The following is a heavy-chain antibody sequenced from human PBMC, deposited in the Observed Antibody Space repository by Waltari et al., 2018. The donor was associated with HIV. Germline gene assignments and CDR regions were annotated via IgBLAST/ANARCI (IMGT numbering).Heavy chain of an antibody. D-gene: IGHD4-17*01. CDR3: AREMGDYGDTYYYYYYGMDV. J-gene: IGHJ6*02. CDR2: ISAYNGNT. CDR1: GYTFISYG. Sequence: QVQLVQSGAEVKKPGASVKVSCKASGYTFISYGISWVRPAPAQGLEWMGWISAYNGNTNYEQKLQGRVTMTTDTSTSTAYMELRSLRSDDTAVYYCAREMGDYGDTYYYYYYGMDVWGQGTTVTVSS. V-gene: IGHV1-18*01.